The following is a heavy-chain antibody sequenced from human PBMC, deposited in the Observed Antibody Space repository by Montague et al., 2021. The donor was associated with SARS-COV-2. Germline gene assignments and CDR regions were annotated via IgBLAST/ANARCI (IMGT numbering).Heavy chain of an antibody. CDR2: IQYTGST. J-gene: IGHJ5*02. Sequence: SETLSLTCSVSGDSMSGSNSYCGWIRQPPEKVLGSIGSIQYTGSTSYNASLKSRVTMSVDTSKNEFSLRLSSVTASDTAVYYCARLYIQKTLVGASRRWWFDPWGQGTLVTVSS. D-gene: IGHD1-26*01. V-gene: IGHV4-39*01. CDR3: ARLYIQKTLVGASRRWWFDP. CDR1: GDSMSGSNSY.